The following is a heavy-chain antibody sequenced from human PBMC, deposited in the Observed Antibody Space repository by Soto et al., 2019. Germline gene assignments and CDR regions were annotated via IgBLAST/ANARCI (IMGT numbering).Heavy chain of an antibody. D-gene: IGHD1-1*01. V-gene: IGHV1-18*01. CDR3: ARGRYGDY. CDR2: ISAHNCNT. Sequence: QVHLVQSGAEVKKPGASVKVSCKGSGYIFTTYGITWVRQAPGQGREWMGWISAHNCNTNYAQKLQGRVTVTRDTSTSTAYMELRNMRSDDTAVYYCARGRYGDYWGQGALVTVSS. CDR1: GYIFTTYG. J-gene: IGHJ4*02.